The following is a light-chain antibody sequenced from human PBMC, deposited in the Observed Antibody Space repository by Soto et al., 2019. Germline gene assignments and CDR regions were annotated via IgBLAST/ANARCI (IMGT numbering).Light chain of an antibody. CDR2: ANT. J-gene: IGLJ1*01. Sequence: QSVLTQPPSASGTPVQSVTMYCTGSSSKIGAGYDVHWYQHLPGTPSKPLIFANTLRPPGVAGRESGSQSVTSGSMAITGLQADDEADYYCQSYDSILNTDVLGTGTKVTV. CDR1: SSKIGAGYD. V-gene: IGLV1-40*01. CDR3: QSYDSILNTDV.